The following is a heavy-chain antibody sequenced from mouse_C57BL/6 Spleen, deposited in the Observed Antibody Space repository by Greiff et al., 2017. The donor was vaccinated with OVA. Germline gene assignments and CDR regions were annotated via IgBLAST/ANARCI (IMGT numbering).Heavy chain of an antibody. D-gene: IGHD2-3*01. CDR1: GFNIKDDY. V-gene: IGHV14-4*01. J-gene: IGHJ3*01. CDR3: TTGGYYENAY. CDR2: IDPENGDT. Sequence: EVQLKESGAELVRPGASVKLSCTASGFNIKDDYMHWVKQRPEQGLEWIGWIDPENGDTEYASKFQGKATITADTSSNTAYLQLSSLTSEDTAVYCCTTGGYYENAYWGQGTLVTVSA.